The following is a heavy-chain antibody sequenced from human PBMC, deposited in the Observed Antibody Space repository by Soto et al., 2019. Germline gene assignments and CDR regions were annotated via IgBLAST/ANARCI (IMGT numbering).Heavy chain of an antibody. CDR2: INSDGSST. D-gene: IGHD5-12*01. J-gene: IGHJ6*02. CDR3: ARKPVDHLYYYYGMDV. Sequence: GGSLRLSCAASGFTFSSYWMHWVRQAPGKGLVWVSRINSDGSSTSYADSVKGRFTISRDNAKNTLYLQMNSLRAEDTAVYYCARKPVDHLYYYYGMDVWGQGTTVTVSS. CDR1: GFTFSSYW. V-gene: IGHV3-74*01.